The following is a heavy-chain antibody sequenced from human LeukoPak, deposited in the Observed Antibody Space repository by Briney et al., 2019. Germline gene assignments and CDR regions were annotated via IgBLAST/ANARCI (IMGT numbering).Heavy chain of an antibody. D-gene: IGHD1-26*01. V-gene: IGHV4-39*01. CDR2: IYYSGST. J-gene: IGHJ4*02. CDR1: GGSISSSGYY. Sequence: SETLSLTCTVSGGSISSSGYYWGWIRQPPGKGLEWIASIYYSGSTYYNPSLKSRVTISVDTSKNQFSLKLSSVTAADTAMYYCARHHVGGAYYFDYWGQGTLVTVSS. CDR3: ARHHVGGAYYFDY.